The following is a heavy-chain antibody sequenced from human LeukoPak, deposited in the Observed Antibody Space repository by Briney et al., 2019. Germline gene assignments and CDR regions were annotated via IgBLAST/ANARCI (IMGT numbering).Heavy chain of an antibody. CDR1: GYTFTSYG. V-gene: IGHV1-18*01. D-gene: IGHD3-10*01. CDR2: ISAYNGNT. CDR3: ARDHPTAANYYGADC. Sequence: GASVKVSCKASGYTFTSYGISWVRQAPGQGLEWMGWISAYNGNTNYAQKLQGRVTMTTDTSTSTAYMELRSLRSDDTAVYYCARDHPTAANYYGADCWGQGTLVTVPS. J-gene: IGHJ4*02.